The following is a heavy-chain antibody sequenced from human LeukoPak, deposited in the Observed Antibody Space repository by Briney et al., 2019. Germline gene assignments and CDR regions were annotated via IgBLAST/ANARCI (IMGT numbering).Heavy chain of an antibody. Sequence: GGSLRLSCAASGFTFDDYAMHWVRQAPGKGLEWVSGISWNSGSIGYADSVKGRFTISRDNSKNTLYLQMNSLRAEDTAVYYCAKDRNDYGDYPDDYWGQGTLVTVSS. D-gene: IGHD4-17*01. CDR1: GFTFDDYA. CDR2: ISWNSGSI. J-gene: IGHJ4*02. CDR3: AKDRNDYGDYPDDY. V-gene: IGHV3-9*01.